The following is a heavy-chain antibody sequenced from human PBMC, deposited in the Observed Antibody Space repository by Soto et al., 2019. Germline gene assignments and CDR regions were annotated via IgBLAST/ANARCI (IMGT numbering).Heavy chain of an antibody. V-gene: IGHV3-33*01. CDR3: ASDSSGSGFDY. CDR2: IWYDGSNK. CDR1: GFTFSSYG. Sequence: GGSLRLSCAASGFTFSSYGMHWVRQAPCKGLEWVAVIWYDGSNKYYADSVKGRFTISRDNSKNTLYLQMNSLRAEDTAAYYCASDSSGSGFDYWGQGTLVIVSS. D-gene: IGHD3-10*01. J-gene: IGHJ4*02.